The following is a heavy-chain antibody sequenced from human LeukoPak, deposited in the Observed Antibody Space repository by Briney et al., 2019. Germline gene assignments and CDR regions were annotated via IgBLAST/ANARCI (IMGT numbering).Heavy chain of an antibody. CDR2: IRYDGSNK. D-gene: IGHD1-26*01. J-gene: IGHJ4*02. CDR3: AKAPPGLLRTEGYFDY. Sequence: GGSLRLSCAASGFTFSSYGMHWVRQAPGKGLEWVAFIRYDGSNKYYADSVKGRFTISRDNSKNTLYLQMNSLRAEDTAVYYCAKAPPGLLRTEGYFDYWGQGTLVTVSS. CDR1: GFTFSSYG. V-gene: IGHV3-30*02.